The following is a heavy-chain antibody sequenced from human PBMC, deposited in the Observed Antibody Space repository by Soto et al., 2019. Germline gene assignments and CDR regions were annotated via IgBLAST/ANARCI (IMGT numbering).Heavy chain of an antibody. CDR2: ISYDGSNK. V-gene: IGHV3-30*18. D-gene: IGHD3-22*01. Sequence: QVPLVESGGGVVQPGRSLRLSCAASGFFFSSYGMNWVRQAPGKGLEWVAVISYDGSNKYYADSVKGRFTISRDNSKNTLYLQMNSLRAEDTAVYYCAKDDNKYYYESSGGKGAFDVWGQGTMVTVSS. CDR3: AKDDNKYYYESSGGKGAFDV. CDR1: GFFFSSYG. J-gene: IGHJ3*01.